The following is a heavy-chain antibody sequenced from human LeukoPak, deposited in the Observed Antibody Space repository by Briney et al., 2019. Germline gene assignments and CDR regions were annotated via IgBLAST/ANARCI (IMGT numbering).Heavy chain of an antibody. CDR3: ARPSVGYDFWSGYLYYLDY. CDR2: MNPNSGNT. CDR1: GYTFTSYD. J-gene: IGHJ4*02. D-gene: IGHD3-3*01. V-gene: IGHV1-8*03. Sequence: ASVKVSCKASGYTFTSYDINWVRQATGQGLEWIGRMNPNSGNTGYAQKFQGRVTITRNTSISTAYMELSSLRSEDTAVYYCARPSVGYDFWSGYLYYLDYWGQGTLVTVSS.